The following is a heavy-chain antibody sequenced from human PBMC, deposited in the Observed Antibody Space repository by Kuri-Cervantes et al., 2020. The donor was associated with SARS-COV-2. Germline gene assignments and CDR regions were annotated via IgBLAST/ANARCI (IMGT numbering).Heavy chain of an antibody. D-gene: IGHD3-16*01. CDR1: GFTDSSHY. Sequence: LSLTCAASGFTDSSHYMSCVRQAPGKGLEGVPLIYSGGSTYYADAVKGRFTISRDNFKNTLYLQMNSLRAEDTAVYYCARVRGDYVPWGQGTMVTVSS. V-gene: IGHV3-53*01. CDR3: ARVRGDYVP. CDR2: IYSGGST. J-gene: IGHJ5*02.